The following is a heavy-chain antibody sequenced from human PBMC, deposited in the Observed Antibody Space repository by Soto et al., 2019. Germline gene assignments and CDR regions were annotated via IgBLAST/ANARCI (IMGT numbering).Heavy chain of an antibody. CDR3: ARYSAYYHFWSGSNEVYYGMDV. J-gene: IGHJ6*02. CDR2: INAGNGNT. Sequence: GASVKVSCKASGYTFTSYAMHWVRQAPGQRLEWMGWINAGNGNTKYSQKFQGRVTITRDTSASTAYMELSSLRSEDTAVYYCARYSAYYHFWSGSNEVYYGMDVWGQGTTVTVSS. V-gene: IGHV1-3*01. D-gene: IGHD3-3*01. CDR1: GYTFTSYA.